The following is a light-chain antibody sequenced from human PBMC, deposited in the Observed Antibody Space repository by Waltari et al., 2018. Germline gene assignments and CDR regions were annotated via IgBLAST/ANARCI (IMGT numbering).Light chain of an antibody. V-gene: IGLV1-40*01. J-gene: IGLJ2*01. Sequence: QSVLTHPPSVSGAPGQRVTISCPGNSSNIGADYDVHWYQQVPGTAPQIRMYVNNRRDSGVPARFSGSKSGTSASLTITGLQAEDDADYYCQSYDYSLRAAVFGGGTELTVL. CDR3: QSYDYSLRAAV. CDR2: VNN. CDR1: SSNIGADYD.